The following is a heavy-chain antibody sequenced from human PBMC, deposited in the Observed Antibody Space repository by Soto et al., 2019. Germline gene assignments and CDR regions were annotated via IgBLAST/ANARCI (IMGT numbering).Heavy chain of an antibody. V-gene: IGHV2-5*02. CDR2: IYWDDDK. Sequence: QITLKGSGPTLVKPTQTLTLTCTFSGFSLSTSGVGVGWIRQPPGKALEWLALIYWDDDKRYSPSLKNRLTITKDTSKNQVVLTMTNMDPVDTATYYCAHRDYDRSGRAFDIWGQGTMVTVSS. CDR1: GFSLSTSGVG. D-gene: IGHD3-22*01. J-gene: IGHJ3*02. CDR3: AHRDYDRSGRAFDI.